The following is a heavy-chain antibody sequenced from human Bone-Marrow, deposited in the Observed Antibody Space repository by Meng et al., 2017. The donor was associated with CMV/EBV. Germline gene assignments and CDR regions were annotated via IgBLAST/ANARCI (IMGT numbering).Heavy chain of an antibody. CDR3: AKALYYGMDV. CDR2: ISGSGGST. V-gene: IGHV3-23*01. Sequence: GESLKISCAASGFTFSSYAMSWVRQAPGKGLEWVSAISGSGGSTYYADSVKGRFTISRDNSKNTLYLQMNSLRAEDTAVYYCAKALYYGMDVWGQRTTVTVSS. J-gene: IGHJ6*01. CDR1: GFTFSSYA.